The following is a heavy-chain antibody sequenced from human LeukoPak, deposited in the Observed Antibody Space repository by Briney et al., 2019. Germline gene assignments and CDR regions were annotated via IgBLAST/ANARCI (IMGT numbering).Heavy chain of an antibody. CDR3: AKNYGSGKYYFDY. Sequence: PGGSLRLSCAASGFTFSNFWMSWVRQTPGKGLEWVANIIQDGSEKYYVDSVKGRFTISRDNAKNSLYLQMNSLRAEDTAVYYCAKNYGSGKYYFDYLGQGTLVTVSS. D-gene: IGHD3-10*01. CDR1: GFTFSNFW. CDR2: IIQDGSEK. J-gene: IGHJ4*02. V-gene: IGHV3-7*01.